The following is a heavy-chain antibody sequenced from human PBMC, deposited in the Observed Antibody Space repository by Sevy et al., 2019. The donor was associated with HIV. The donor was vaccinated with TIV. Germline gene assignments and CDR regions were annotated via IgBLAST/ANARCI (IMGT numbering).Heavy chain of an antibody. CDR3: ARRPDFGRVIHTGVMDV. CDR1: GFTFSTYA. V-gene: IGHV3-23*01. Sequence: GGSLRLSCAASGFTFSTYAMSWVRQTPGKGLQWVSVISDSGVSTYYADSVQGRFTISRDNSKNTMYLQMNSLRAEDTAVYYCARRPDFGRVIHTGVMDVWGQGTTVTVSS. J-gene: IGHJ6*02. CDR2: ISDSGVST. D-gene: IGHD3-3*01.